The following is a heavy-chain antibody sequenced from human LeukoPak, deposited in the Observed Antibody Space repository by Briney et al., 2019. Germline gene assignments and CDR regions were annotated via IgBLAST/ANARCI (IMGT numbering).Heavy chain of an antibody. D-gene: IGHD3-22*01. V-gene: IGHV3-30*02. CDR1: GFTFSSYG. J-gene: IGHJ3*02. CDR2: IRYDGSNK. CDR3: AKVGTYYYDSSGSAGAFDI. Sequence: GGSLRLSCAASGFTFSSYGMHWARQAPGKGLEWVAFIRYDGSNKYYADSVKGRFTISRDNSKNTLYLQMNSLRAEDTAVYYCAKVGTYYYDSSGSAGAFDIWGQGTMVTVSS.